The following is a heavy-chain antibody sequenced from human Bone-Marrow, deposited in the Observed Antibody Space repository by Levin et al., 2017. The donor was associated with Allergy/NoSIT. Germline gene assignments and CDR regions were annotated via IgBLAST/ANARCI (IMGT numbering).Heavy chain of an antibody. CDR1: GFTFSSYW. CDR2: IKLDGSET. D-gene: IGHD4-11*01. Sequence: PGGSLRLSCAASGFTFSSYWMTWVRQAPGKGLEWVANIKLDGSETHYVDSVEGRFTISRDNANNSLYLQMNSLRAEETAVYYCARAIHSNYVGNDYWGQGTLVTVSS. J-gene: IGHJ4*02. V-gene: IGHV3-7*01. CDR3: ARAIHSNYVGNDY.